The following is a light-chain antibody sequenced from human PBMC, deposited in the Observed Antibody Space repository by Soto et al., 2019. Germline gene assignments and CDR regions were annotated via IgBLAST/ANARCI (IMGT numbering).Light chain of an antibody. Sequence: QSVLTQPPSVSGAPGQRITISCTGSYSSIGAGYDVHWYQQLPGAAPKLLIYGNTNRPSGVPDRFSGSKSATSASLAITGLQAEDEADYYCQSYDSGLLVFGGGTKLTVL. CDR1: YSSIGAGYD. J-gene: IGLJ2*01. CDR3: QSYDSGLLV. CDR2: GNT. V-gene: IGLV1-40*01.